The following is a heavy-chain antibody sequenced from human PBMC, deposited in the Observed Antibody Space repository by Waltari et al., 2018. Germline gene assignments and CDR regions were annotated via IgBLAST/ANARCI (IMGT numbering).Heavy chain of an antibody. CDR2: IWYDGIKT. D-gene: IGHD3-10*01. CDR1: GFTFSSSA. Sequence: SGGGVVQPGRSLRLSCATSGFTFSSSARHWVGQAQGKGLGWVAVIWYDGIKTYQADSVGGRFSISRDNFQSILYLQMDSLRAEDTAVYYCARVHGRVHYYGMDIWGQGTTVIVSS. CDR3: ARVHGRVHYYGMDI. J-gene: IGHJ6*02. V-gene: IGHV3-33*01.